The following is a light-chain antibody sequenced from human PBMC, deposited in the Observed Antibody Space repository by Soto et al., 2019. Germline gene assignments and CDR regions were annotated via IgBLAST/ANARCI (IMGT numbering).Light chain of an antibody. Sequence: SYELTQPPSVSVAPGKTARISCERNNIGTKSVHWYQQKPGHAPVLVIYYDSARPSGIPERFSGSNAGNTATLTISTVEAGDEADYYCQVWDRSSDNRVVFGGGTKLTVL. CDR2: YDS. V-gene: IGLV3-21*04. CDR3: QVWDRSSDNRVV. J-gene: IGLJ2*01. CDR1: NIGTKS.